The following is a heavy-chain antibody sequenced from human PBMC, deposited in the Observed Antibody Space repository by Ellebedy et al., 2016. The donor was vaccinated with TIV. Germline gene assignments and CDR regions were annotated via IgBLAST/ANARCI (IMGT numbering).Heavy chain of an antibody. J-gene: IGHJ4*02. CDR3: ARDPSPSIAARPGDY. D-gene: IGHD6-6*01. V-gene: IGHV1-69*13. Sequence: SVKVSXKASGGTFSSYAISWVRQAPGQGLEWMGGIIPIFGTANYAQKFQGRVTITADESTSTAYMELSSLRSEDTAVYYCARDPSPSIAARPGDYWGQGTLVTVSS. CDR2: IIPIFGTA. CDR1: GGTFSSYA.